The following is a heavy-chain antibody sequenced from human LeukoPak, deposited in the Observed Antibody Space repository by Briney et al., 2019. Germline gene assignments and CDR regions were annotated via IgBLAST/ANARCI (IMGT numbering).Heavy chain of an antibody. CDR1: GDSISSGDYY. CDR3: ARGSGQWLVLERVYYMDV. Sequence: PSETLSLTCTVSGDSISSGDYYWSWIRQPPGKGLEWIGYIYYSGSTNYNPSLKSRVTISVDTSKNQFSLKLSSVTAADTAVYYCARGSGQWLVLERVYYMDVWGKGTTVTVSS. CDR2: IYYSGST. V-gene: IGHV4-61*08. D-gene: IGHD6-19*01. J-gene: IGHJ6*03.